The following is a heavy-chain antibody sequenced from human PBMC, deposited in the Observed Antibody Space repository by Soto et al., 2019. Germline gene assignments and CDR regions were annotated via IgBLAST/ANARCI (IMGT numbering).Heavy chain of an antibody. Sequence: EVQLVESGGGLVQPGGSLRLSCAASGFTFTDHWMGWVRRAPGKGLEWVAIISQDGGIRNYVDSVKGRFTISRDTAADSLYLQMNSLRVEDPAFYLCVKDYYHYYFDYWGQGTLVTVSS. CDR3: VKDYYHYYFDY. CDR2: ISQDGGIR. J-gene: IGHJ4*02. V-gene: IGHV3-7*03. CDR1: GFTFTDHW. D-gene: IGHD3-22*01.